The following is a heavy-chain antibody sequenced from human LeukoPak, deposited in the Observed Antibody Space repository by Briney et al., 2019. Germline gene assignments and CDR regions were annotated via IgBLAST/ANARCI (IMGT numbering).Heavy chain of an antibody. CDR3: AREGPYDSSVYGDY. CDR2: ISSSSSTI. J-gene: IGHJ4*02. D-gene: IGHD3-22*01. V-gene: IGHV3-48*02. Sequence: GGSLRLSCAASGFTFSSYSMNWVRQAPGKGLEWVSYISSSSSTIYYADSVKGRFTISRDNARNSLYLQMNSLRDEDTAVYYCAREGPYDSSVYGDYWGQGTLVTVSS. CDR1: GFTFSSYS.